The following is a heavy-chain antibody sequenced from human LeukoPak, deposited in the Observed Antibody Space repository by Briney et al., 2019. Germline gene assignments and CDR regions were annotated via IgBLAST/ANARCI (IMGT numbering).Heavy chain of an antibody. CDR3: AKGLYGSGPGGIDY. D-gene: IGHD3-10*01. Sequence: GGSLRLSCAASGFISSGYGIHWVRQAPGKGLEWVAFIRYDGSNTYYADSVKGRFTISKDNSKNTLYLLMNSLRGEDTAVYYCAKGLYGSGPGGIDYWGQGALVTVSS. CDR2: IRYDGSNT. V-gene: IGHV3-30*02. J-gene: IGHJ4*02. CDR1: GFISSGYG.